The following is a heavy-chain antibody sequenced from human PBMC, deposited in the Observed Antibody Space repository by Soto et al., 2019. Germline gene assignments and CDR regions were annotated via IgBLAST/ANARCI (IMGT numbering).Heavy chain of an antibody. V-gene: IGHV4-59*12. CDR3: ARDTIAVAGTDYMDV. CDR2: IYYSGST. Sequence: PSETLSLTCTVSGGSISSYYWSWIRQPPGKGLEWIGYIYYSGSTNYNPSLKSRVTISVDTSKNQFSLKLSSVTAADTAVYYRARDTIAVAGTDYMDVWGKGTTVTVSS. D-gene: IGHD6-19*01. CDR1: GGSISSYY. J-gene: IGHJ6*03.